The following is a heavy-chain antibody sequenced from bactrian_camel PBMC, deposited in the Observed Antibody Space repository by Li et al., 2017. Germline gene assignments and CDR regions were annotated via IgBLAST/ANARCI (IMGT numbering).Heavy chain of an antibody. Sequence: DVQLVESGGGSVQAGGSPRLSCAASGNTARRYCMGWFRQTPGKEREGVAVAGMRVGGEITPYYADSWKGRFTVSQDSALTTVYLQMNSLKPEDTAMYYCAADVVPSQEHAWVLGENGFWGQGTQVTVS. V-gene: IGHV3S40*01. D-gene: IGHD3*01. CDR1: GNTARRYC. CDR3: AADVVPSQEHAWVLGENGF. CDR2: MRVGGEITP. J-gene: IGHJ6*01.